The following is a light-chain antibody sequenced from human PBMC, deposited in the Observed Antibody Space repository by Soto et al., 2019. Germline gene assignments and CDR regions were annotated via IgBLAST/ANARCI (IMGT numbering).Light chain of an antibody. CDR2: KAS. V-gene: IGKV1-5*03. CDR3: QQYNNYPWT. Sequence: DIQMTQSPSTLSASIGDRVTITCRASENLNNWLAWFQQKPGKAPTLLIYKASGLESGVSSRFSGSGSGTEFTLTINSLQPDDFATYYCQQYNNYPWTFGQGTKVEIK. CDR1: ENLNNW. J-gene: IGKJ1*01.